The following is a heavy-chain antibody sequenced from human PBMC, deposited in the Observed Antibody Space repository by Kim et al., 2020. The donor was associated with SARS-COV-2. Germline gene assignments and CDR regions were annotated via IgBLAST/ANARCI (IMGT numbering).Heavy chain of an antibody. Sequence: DGSDIYYVDSVKGRFTISRDNVKASLYLQMNSLRGEDTAVYYCTRGADASWGQGTLVTVSS. J-gene: IGHJ4*02. CDR2: DGSDI. CDR3: TRGADAS. D-gene: IGHD2-2*01. V-gene: IGHV3-7*01.